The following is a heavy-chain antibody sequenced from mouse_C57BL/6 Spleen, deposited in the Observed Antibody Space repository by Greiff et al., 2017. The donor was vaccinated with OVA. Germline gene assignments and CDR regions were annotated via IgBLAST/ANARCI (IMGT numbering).Heavy chain of an antibody. CDR1: GFTFSDYY. CDR2: INYDGSST. Sequence: EVNLVESAGGLVQPGSSMKLSCTASGFTFSDYYMAWVRQVPEKGLEWVANINYDGSSTYYLDSLKSRFIISRDNAKNILYLQMSSLKSEDTATYYCARDGYGNYEGAMDYWGQGTSVTVSS. CDR3: ARDGYGNYEGAMDY. V-gene: IGHV5-16*01. J-gene: IGHJ4*01. D-gene: IGHD2-1*01.